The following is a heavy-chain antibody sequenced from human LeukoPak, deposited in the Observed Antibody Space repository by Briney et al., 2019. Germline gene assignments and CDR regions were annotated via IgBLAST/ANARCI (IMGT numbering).Heavy chain of an antibody. J-gene: IGHJ1*01. D-gene: IGHD1-1*01. CDR2: ISRSSRHV. Sequence: GGSLRLSCAASGFTFSDYSMNWVRQAPGKGLEWVSSISRSSRHVYYGGSVKGRFTISRDNAKNSLFLQMNSLRAEDKAVYYCVRDFMGMGGTTAYLHHWGQGTLVTVSS. V-gene: IGHV3-21*01. CDR3: VRDFMGMGGTTAYLHH. CDR1: GFTFSDYS.